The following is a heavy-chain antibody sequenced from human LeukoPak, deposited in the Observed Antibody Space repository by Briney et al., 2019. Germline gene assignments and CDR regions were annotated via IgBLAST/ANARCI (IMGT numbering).Heavy chain of an antibody. J-gene: IGHJ4*02. CDR2: INTDGSNT. V-gene: IGHV3-74*01. D-gene: IGHD6-13*01. CDR1: GFTFSSYW. CDR3: ARDTAAGTRFDY. Sequence: GGSLRLSCAASGFTFSSYWMHWVRQAPGKGLVWVSRINTDGSNTNYADSVKGRFTISRDNAKNTLYLQMTSLRAEDTAVYYCARDTAAGTRFDYWGQGTLVTVSS.